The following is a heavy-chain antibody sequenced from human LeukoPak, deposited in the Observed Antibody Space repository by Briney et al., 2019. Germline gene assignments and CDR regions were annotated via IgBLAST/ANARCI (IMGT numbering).Heavy chain of an antibody. J-gene: IGHJ5*02. Sequence: ASVKVSCKASGYTFTSYYMHWVRQAPGQGLEWMGWLSAYNGNTNYAQKLQGRVTMTIDTSTSTAYMELRSLRSDDTAVYYCARDQYYYDSSGYRPNWFDPWGQGTLVTVSS. D-gene: IGHD3-22*01. CDR1: GYTFTSYY. CDR2: LSAYNGNT. V-gene: IGHV1-18*04. CDR3: ARDQYYYDSSGYRPNWFDP.